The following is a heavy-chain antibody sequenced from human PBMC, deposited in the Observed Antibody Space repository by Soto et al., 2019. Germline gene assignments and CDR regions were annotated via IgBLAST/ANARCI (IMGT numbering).Heavy chain of an antibody. D-gene: IGHD2-2*01. CDR3: AKGFSSSTYYIDS. V-gene: IGHV3-9*01. J-gene: IGHJ4*02. CDR1: GFTFDDYV. Sequence: PGGSLRLSCAASGFTFDDYVMHWVRQGPGKGLEWVSGISWNGNSRDYAESVKGRFTISRDNAKNSLYLQMNSLRDEDTALYYCAKGFSSSTYYIDSWGLGTLVTVSS. CDR2: ISWNGNSR.